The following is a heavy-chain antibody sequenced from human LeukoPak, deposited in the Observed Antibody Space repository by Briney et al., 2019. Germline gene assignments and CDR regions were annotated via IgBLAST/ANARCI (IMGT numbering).Heavy chain of an antibody. D-gene: IGHD4-17*01. Sequence: SETLSLTCAVSGYSISSGYYWGWIRQPAGKGLEWIGRIYTSGSTNYNPSLKSRVTMSVDTSKNQFSLKLSSVTAADTAVYYCARYDYGDYWRAFDIWGQGTMVTVSS. CDR1: GYSISSGYY. V-gene: IGHV4-59*10. CDR2: IYTSGST. CDR3: ARYDYGDYWRAFDI. J-gene: IGHJ3*02.